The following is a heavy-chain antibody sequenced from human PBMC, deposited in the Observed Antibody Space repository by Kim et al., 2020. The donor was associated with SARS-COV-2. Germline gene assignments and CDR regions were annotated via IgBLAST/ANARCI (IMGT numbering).Heavy chain of an antibody. CDR3: ARVVNGYRGDY. CDR2: IHPSDSET. V-gene: IGHV5-51*01. J-gene: IGHJ4*02. Sequence: GESLKISCKGSGYSFTNYWIGWVRQMPGKGVEWMGLIHPSDSETRYSPSFQGQVTFSADKSITTAYMQWSSLKTSDTAIYFCARVVNGYRGDYWGQGTLVTVSS. CDR1: GYSFTNYW. D-gene: IGHD5-18*01.